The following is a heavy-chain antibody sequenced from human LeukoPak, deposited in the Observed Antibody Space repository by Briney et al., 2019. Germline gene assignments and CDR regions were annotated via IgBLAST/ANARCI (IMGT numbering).Heavy chain of an antibody. CDR1: GFTVSSNY. Sequence: GGSLRLSCAASGFTVSSNYMTWVRQAPGKGLEWVSVIYSGGNTYYADSVEGRFTISRDNSKNTLYLQMNSLRAEDTAVYYCARGGDSRILSYWGQGTLVTVSS. CDR3: ARGGDSRILSY. J-gene: IGHJ4*02. D-gene: IGHD2-15*01. CDR2: IYSGGNT. V-gene: IGHV3-53*01.